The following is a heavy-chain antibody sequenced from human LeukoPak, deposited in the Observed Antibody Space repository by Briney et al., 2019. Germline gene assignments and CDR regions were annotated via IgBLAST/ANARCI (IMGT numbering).Heavy chain of an antibody. D-gene: IGHD3-22*01. CDR1: GFTVSSNY. CDR3: ARASTTYSSDRRDTFDI. J-gene: IGHJ3*02. Sequence: GGSLRLSCAASGFTVSSNYMSWVRQAPGKGLEWVSVIYSGGSTYYADSVKGRFTISRDVSKNTLYLQMNSLRAEDTAVYYCARASTTYSSDRRDTFDIWGQGTMVTVSS. CDR2: IYSGGST. V-gene: IGHV3-53*01.